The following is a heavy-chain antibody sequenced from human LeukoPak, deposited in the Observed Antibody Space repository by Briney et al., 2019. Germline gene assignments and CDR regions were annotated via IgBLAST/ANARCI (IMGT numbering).Heavy chain of an antibody. V-gene: IGHV4-59*08. J-gene: IGHJ6*02. CDR3: ARLRGFSRGEGNYGMDV. CDR2: IYYSGCT. Sequence: SETLSLTCTGSGGSISSYYWNWLRQPPGKDLEGSGYIYYSGCTYYNPSLKSRVTISVDTSKNQFSLKLSSVIAADTAVYYCARLRGFSRGEGNYGMDVWGQGTTVTVSS. CDR1: GGSISSYY. D-gene: IGHD3-10*01.